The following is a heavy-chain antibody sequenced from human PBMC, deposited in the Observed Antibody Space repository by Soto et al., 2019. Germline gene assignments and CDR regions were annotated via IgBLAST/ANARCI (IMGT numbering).Heavy chain of an antibody. CDR2: IYHSGST. V-gene: IGHV4-30-2*01. J-gene: IGHJ4*02. D-gene: IGHD4-4*01. CDR1: GGSISSGGYS. CDR3: ASARYDYSTYVEGPFDY. Sequence: SETLSLTCAVSGGSISSGGYSWSWIRQPPGKGLEWIGYIYHSGSTYYNPSLKSRVTISVDRSKNQFSLKLSSVTAADTAVYYCASARYDYSTYVEGPFDYWGQGTLVTVSS.